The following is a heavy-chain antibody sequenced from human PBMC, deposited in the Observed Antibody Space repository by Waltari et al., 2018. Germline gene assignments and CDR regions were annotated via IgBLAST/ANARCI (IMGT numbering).Heavy chain of an antibody. J-gene: IGHJ4*02. D-gene: IGHD6-19*01. CDR3: ARGCQLPGIAVV. CDR2: IDYSWST. CDR1: AGSISSYY. Sequence: QVQLQESGPGLVKPSPTLSLTCTVSAGSISSYYWSCIRQPPGKGLEWIGYIDYSWSTNYNPSLNSRVTISVDTSKNQFFLKRSCVTAADTAVYYCARGCQLPGIAVVWGQGTLVTVSS. V-gene: IGHV4-59*01.